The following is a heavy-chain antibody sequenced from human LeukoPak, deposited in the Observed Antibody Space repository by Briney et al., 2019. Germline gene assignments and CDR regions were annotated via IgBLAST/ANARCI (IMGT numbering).Heavy chain of an antibody. D-gene: IGHD2-15*01. Sequence: GEPLKISCQRPGSSFTTYWIAWVRQMPGKGLEWIGIIYPADSDTRYSPSFQGQVTISADKSISTAYLQWSSLKASDTAMYYCARQGSGYINYWGQGTLVTVSS. CDR3: ARQGSGYINY. V-gene: IGHV5-51*01. CDR2: IYPADSDT. J-gene: IGHJ4*02. CDR1: GSSFTTYW.